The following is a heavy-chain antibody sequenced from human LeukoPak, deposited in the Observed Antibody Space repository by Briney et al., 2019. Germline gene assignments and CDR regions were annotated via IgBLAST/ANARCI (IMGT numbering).Heavy chain of an antibody. CDR3: ARERWNSGAFDI. D-gene: IGHD1-7*01. CDR2: LNGDGSST. V-gene: IGHV3-74*01. Sequence: PGGSLRLSCAASGFSFSSYWMHWVHQAPGKGLVWVSRLNGDGSSTSYLDSVRGRLTISRDNTKNTLYLHMNSLRAENTGVYYCARERWNSGAFDIWGQGTVVTVSS. CDR1: GFSFSSYW. J-gene: IGHJ3*02.